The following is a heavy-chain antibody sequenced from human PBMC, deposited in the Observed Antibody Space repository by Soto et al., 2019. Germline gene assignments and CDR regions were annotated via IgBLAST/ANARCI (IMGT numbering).Heavy chain of an antibody. CDR3: ATAGIAAAFFGYYYYGMDV. CDR2: IYYSAST. Sequence: TLSLTCAVSGGSISRGGYSWSWIRQHPGKGLDWIGYIYYSASTYYNPSLKSRVTISVDTSKNQLSMKPRSVTAADTAVYYCATAGIAAAFFGYYYYGMDVWGKGTTVT. CDR1: GGSISRGGYS. D-gene: IGHD6-13*01. V-gene: IGHV4-31*11. J-gene: IGHJ6*04.